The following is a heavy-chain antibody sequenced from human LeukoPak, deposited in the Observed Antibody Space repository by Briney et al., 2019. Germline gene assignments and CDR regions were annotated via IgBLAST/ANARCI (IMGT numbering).Heavy chain of an antibody. CDR3: ARGDVLLWFGELLSSGYYYYGMDV. Sequence: ASVKVSCKASGYTFTSYDINWVRRATGQGLEWMGWMNPNSGNTGYAQKFQGRVTMTRNTSISTAYMELSSLRSEDTAVYYCARGDVLLWFGELLSSGYYYYGMDVWGQGTTVTVSS. J-gene: IGHJ6*02. CDR1: GYTFTSYD. V-gene: IGHV1-8*01. CDR2: MNPNSGNT. D-gene: IGHD3-10*01.